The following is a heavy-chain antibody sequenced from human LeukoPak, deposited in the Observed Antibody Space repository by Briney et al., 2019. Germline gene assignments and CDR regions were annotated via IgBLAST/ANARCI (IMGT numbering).Heavy chain of an antibody. CDR1: GFTFSIYA. D-gene: IGHD3-3*01. J-gene: IGHJ3*02. Sequence: PGGSLRVSCAASGFTFSIYAMSWVRQAPGKGLEWVSSISGSGGSTYYADSVKGRFTISRDNSKNTLYLQMNSLRAEDTAVYYCAKGLGVGVYEAFDIWGQGTMVTVSS. V-gene: IGHV3-23*01. CDR3: AKGLGVGVYEAFDI. CDR2: ISGSGGST.